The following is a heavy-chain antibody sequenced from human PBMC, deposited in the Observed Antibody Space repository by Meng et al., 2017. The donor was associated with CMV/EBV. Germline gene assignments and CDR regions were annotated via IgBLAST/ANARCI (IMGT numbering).Heavy chain of an antibody. CDR1: GDSVSSNSAA. D-gene: IGHD6-13*01. CDR2: TYYRSKWYN. CDR3: ARAGGYSSSWYFDY. J-gene: IGHJ4*02. Sequence: SETLSLTCAISGDSVSSNSAAWNWIRQSPSRGLEWLGRTYYRSKWYNDYAVSVKSRITINPDTSKNQFSLQLNSVTPEGTAVYYCARAGGYSSSWYFDYWGQGTLVTVSS. V-gene: IGHV6-1*01.